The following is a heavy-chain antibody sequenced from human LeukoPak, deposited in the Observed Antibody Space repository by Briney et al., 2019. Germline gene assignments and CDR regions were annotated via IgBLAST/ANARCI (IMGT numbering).Heavy chain of an antibody. CDR1: GYTFTSYD. J-gene: IGHJ6*03. CDR3: ARDRRPRYYYYYYMDV. CDR2: MNPNSGNT. Sequence: GASVKVSCKASGYTFTSYDINRVRQATGQGLEWMGWMNPNSGNTGYAQKFQGRVTMTRNTSISTAYMELSSLRSEDTAVYYCARDRRPRYYYYYYMDVWGKGTTVTVSS. V-gene: IGHV1-8*01.